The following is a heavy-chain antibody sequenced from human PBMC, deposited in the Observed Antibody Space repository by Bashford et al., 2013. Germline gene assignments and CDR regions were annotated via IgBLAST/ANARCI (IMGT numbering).Heavy chain of an antibody. CDR3: ARGVVAATHTYYYYYMDV. D-gene: IGHD2-15*01. CDR2: IIPIFGTA. Sequence: WVRQAPGQGLEWMGGIIPIFGTANYAQKFQGRVTITADKSTSTAYMELSSLRSEDTAVYYCARGVVAATHTYYYYYMDVWGKGTTVTVSS. J-gene: IGHJ6*03. V-gene: IGHV1-69*06.